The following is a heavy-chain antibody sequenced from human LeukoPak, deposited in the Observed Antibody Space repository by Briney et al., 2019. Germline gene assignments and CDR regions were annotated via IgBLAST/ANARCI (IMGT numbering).Heavy chain of an antibody. CDR3: AKGKYCRGGSGSNGGGVY. V-gene: IGHV3-23*01. J-gene: IGHJ4*02. Sequence: PGGSLRLSCAASGFTFSSYAMSWVRQAPGKGLEWVSAISGSGGSTYYADSVKGRFTISRDNSKNTLYLQMNSLRAEDTAVYYWAKGKYCRGGSGSNGGGVYWGQGTLVTVSS. CDR2: ISGSGGST. CDR1: GFTFSSYA. D-gene: IGHD2-15*01.